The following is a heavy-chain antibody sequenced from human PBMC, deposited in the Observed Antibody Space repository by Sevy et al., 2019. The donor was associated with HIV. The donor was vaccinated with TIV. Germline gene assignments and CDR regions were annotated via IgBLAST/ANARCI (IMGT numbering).Heavy chain of an antibody. CDR2: ISTSSDIT. CDR1: GFTFNSYS. D-gene: IGHD1-1*01. V-gene: IGHV3-48*01. CDR3: ARGTGIRSLYYFAY. Sequence: GGSLRLSCEVPGFTFNSYSFNWVHQAPGKGLEWISYISTSSDITYYEESVQGRFTISRDNVKNSLYLQMNSLGVEDTAIYYCARGTGIRSLYYFAYWGQGTLVTVSS. J-gene: IGHJ4*02.